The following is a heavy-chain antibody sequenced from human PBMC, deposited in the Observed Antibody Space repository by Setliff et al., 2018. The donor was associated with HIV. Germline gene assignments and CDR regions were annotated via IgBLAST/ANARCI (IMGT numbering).Heavy chain of an antibody. Sequence: ASVKVSCKASGGTFRKYSINWVRQAPGQGLEWMGWINPNSGATNYARNFQGRVTMTRDTSISTAYMELSRLRSDDTAVYYCARDQLIAVAGLNWFDPWGQGTLVTVSS. CDR3: ARDQLIAVAGLNWFDP. D-gene: IGHD6-19*01. CDR1: GGTFRKYS. V-gene: IGHV1-2*02. CDR2: INPNSGAT. J-gene: IGHJ5*02.